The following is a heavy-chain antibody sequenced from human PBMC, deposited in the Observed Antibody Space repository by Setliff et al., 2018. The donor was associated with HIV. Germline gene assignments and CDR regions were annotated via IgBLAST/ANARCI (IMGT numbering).Heavy chain of an antibody. Sequence: GESLKISCVGSGFIFSGYSMNWVRQAPGKGLEWVSSISRSSDDIKYADSVKGRFTISRDNAKYSLFLQMNSLRAEDTAVYYCAAWGPRYSYAPYFFDSWGQGTLVTVSS. D-gene: IGHD5-18*01. V-gene: IGHV3-21*01. CDR1: GFIFSGYS. CDR2: ISRSSDDI. CDR3: AAWGPRYSYAPYFFDS. J-gene: IGHJ4*02.